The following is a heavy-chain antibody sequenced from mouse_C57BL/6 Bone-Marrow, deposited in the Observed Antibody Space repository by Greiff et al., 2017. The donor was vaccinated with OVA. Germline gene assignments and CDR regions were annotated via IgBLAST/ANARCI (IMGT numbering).Heavy chain of an antibody. CDR1: GFTFSSYG. CDR2: ISSGGSYP. J-gene: IGHJ2*01. Sequence: EVKLVESGGDLVKPGGSLKLSCAASGFTFSSYGMSWVRQTPDKRLEWVATISSGGSYPYYPDSVKGRFTISRDNAKNTLYLQMSSLKSEDTAMYYCARGYWGYWGQGTTLTVSS. D-gene: IGHD1-2*01. V-gene: IGHV5-6*02. CDR3: ARGYWGY.